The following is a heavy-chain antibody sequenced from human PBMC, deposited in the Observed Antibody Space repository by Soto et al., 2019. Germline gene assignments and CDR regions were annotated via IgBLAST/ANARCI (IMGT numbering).Heavy chain of an antibody. D-gene: IGHD3-22*01. V-gene: IGHV4-39*01. J-gene: IGHJ4*02. CDR3: ARHEEPDYYDSSGYYDPFDY. CDR1: GGSISSSSYY. CDR2: IYYSGST. Sequence: PSETLSLTCTVSGGSISSSSYYWGWIRQPPGKGLEWIGSIYYSGSTYYNPSLKSRVTISVDTSKNQFSLKLSSVTAADTAVYYCARHEEPDYYDSSGYYDPFDYWGQGTLVTVSS.